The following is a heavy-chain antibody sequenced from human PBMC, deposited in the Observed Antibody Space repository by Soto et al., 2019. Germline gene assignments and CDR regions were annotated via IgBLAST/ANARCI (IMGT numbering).Heavy chain of an antibody. CDR2: IYYSGST. CDR1: GGSISSNSYY. Sequence: QLQLQESGPGLVKPSETLSLTCTVSGGSISSNSYYWGWIRQPPGKGLEWIGSIYYSGSTYYNPSLKSRVTISVDPSKNQFSLKLSSVTAADTAVYYCARQRGYCSGGSCPCDYWGQGTLVTVSS. D-gene: IGHD2-15*01. CDR3: ARQRGYCSGGSCPCDY. V-gene: IGHV4-39*01. J-gene: IGHJ4*02.